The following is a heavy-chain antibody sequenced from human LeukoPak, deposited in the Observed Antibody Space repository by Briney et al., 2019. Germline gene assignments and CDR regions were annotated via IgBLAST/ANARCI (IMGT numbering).Heavy chain of an antibody. CDR1: GFTFSSYG. D-gene: IGHD3-10*01. V-gene: IGHV3-30*18. CDR2: ISYDGSNK. Sequence: PGRSLRLSCAASGFTFSSYGMHWVRQAPGKGLEWVAVISYDGSNKYYADSVKGRFTISRDNSKNTLYLQMNSLRAEDTAVYYCAKDSNWIKYYYGSGSPKGWYFDLWGRGTLVTVSS. J-gene: IGHJ2*01. CDR3: AKDSNWIKYYYGSGSPKGWYFDL.